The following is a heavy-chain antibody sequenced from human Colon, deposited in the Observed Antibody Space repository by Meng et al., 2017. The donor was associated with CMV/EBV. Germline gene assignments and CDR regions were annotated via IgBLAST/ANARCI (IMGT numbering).Heavy chain of an antibody. D-gene: IGHD3-10*01. Sequence: VALQASGPSLVKPSETLALTCTVSGDSIKNYYWTWLRQPAGKGLEWLGRIHYSGGTDDNPSLKSRVTLSIDTSKNQLSLKIYSVTAADTAVYYCARAGARGVPVDLWGQGTLVTVSS. CDR2: IHYSGGT. V-gene: IGHV4-4*07. CDR3: ARAGARGVPVDL. J-gene: IGHJ4*02. CDR1: GDSIKNYY.